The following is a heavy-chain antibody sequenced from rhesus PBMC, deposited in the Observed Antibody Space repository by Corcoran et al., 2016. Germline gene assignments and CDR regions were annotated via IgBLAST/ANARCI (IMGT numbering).Heavy chain of an antibody. J-gene: IGHJ4*01. CDR3: AREGRIYSLFDY. V-gene: IGHV4-127*01. Sequence: QVQLQESGPGLVKPSETLSLTCAVSGYSISSGYGRGWIRQPPGKGLEWIGQIYGGSGSTYYNPYLKSRVTVSKDTSKNQFSLKLSSVTAADTAVYYCAREGRIYSLFDYWGQGVLVTVSS. CDR1: GYSISSGYG. D-gene: IGHD2-27*01. CDR2: IYGGSGST.